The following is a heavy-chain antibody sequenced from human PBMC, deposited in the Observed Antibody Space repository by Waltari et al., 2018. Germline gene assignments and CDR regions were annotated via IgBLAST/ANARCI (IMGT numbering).Heavy chain of an antibody. D-gene: IGHD3-22*01. J-gene: IGHJ4*02. CDR1: EYSVSTGFY. CDR3: ARHRLDRGDSFDF. V-gene: IGHV4-38-2*02. Sequence: QVQLQESGPRLVKPSETLSLTCTVSEYSVSTGFYWGWVRQSPGKGLEWIGSIYHLGNTRYNPHRSSRVAVSMEMSKNQFSLRLTSVTAADTAVYYCARHRLDRGDSFDFWGQGALVTVSS. CDR2: IYHLGNT.